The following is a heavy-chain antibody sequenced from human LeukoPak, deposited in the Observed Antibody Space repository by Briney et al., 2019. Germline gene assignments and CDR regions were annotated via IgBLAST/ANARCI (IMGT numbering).Heavy chain of an antibody. D-gene: IGHD2-2*01. CDR1: GGSISSYY. J-gene: IGHJ6*02. CDR3: AGGYQLLFSSGYAMDV. V-gene: IGHV4-59*01. Sequence: SETLSLTCTVSGGSISSYYWSWIRQPPGKGLEWIGYIYYSGSTNYNPSLKSRVTISVDTSKNQFSLKLSSVTTADTAVYYCAGGYQLLFSSGYAMDVWGQGTTVTVSS. CDR2: IYYSGST.